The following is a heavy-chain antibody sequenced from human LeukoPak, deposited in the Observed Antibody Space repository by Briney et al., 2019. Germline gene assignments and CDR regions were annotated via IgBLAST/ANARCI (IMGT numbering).Heavy chain of an antibody. V-gene: IGHV3-48*04. Sequence: PGGSLRLSCAASGFTFSSYSMNWVRQAPGKGLEWVSYISSSSSTIYYADSVKGRFTISRDNAKNSLYLQMNSLRAEDTAVYYCARHSSWSGLNWFDPWGQGTLVTVSS. J-gene: IGHJ5*02. CDR2: ISSSSSTI. CDR3: ARHSSWSGLNWFDP. CDR1: GFTFSSYS. D-gene: IGHD6-13*01.